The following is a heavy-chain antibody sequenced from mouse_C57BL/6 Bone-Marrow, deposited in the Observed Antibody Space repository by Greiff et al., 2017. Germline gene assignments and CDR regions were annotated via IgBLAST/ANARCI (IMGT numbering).Heavy chain of an antibody. Sequence: LQESGAELVRPGASVTLSCKASGYTFTDYEMHWVKQTPVHGLEWIGAIDPETGGTAYNQKFKGKAILTADKSSSTAYMELRSLTSEDSAVYYSCSSWYFDVWGTGTTVTVSS. D-gene: IGHD1-1*01. V-gene: IGHV1-15*01. J-gene: IGHJ1*03. CDR3: CSSWYFDV. CDR2: IDPETGGT. CDR1: GYTFTDYE.